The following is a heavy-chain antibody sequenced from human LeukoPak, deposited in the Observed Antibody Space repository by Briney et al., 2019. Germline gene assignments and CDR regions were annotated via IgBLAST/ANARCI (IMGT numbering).Heavy chain of an antibody. CDR2: IDTSASYK. CDR1: GFTFSSYN. Sequence: GGSLRLSCAASGFTFSSYNMNWVRQAPGKGLEWVSFIDTSASYKYYGESMKGRFTISRDNAKKSLYLQMNGLRADDTAVYYCARGRSITLLRGVAMSDGFDIWGQGTMVTVSP. J-gene: IGHJ3*02. D-gene: IGHD3-10*01. V-gene: IGHV3-21*01. CDR3: ARGRSITLLRGVAMSDGFDI.